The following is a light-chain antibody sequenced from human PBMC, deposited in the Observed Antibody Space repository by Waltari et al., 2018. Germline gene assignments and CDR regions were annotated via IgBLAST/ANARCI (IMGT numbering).Light chain of an antibody. CDR2: DAS. J-gene: IGKJ4*01. CDR1: QSIRSY. CDR3: QQSNDWPLT. V-gene: IGKV3-11*01. Sequence: EIVLTQSPATLSLSPGERATLSCRASQSIRSYLAWYQQKPGQAPRLLIYDASNRATGVPARFIGSGSGTDFTLTISSLESEDFAFYYCQQSNDWPLTFGGGTKVEIK.